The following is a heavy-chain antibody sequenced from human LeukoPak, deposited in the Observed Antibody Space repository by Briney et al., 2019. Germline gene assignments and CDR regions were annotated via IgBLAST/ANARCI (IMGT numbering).Heavy chain of an antibody. CDR1: GGPISSYY. J-gene: IGHJ4*02. V-gene: IGHV4-59*01. Sequence: SETLSLTCTVSGGPISSYYWSWIRQPPGKGLEWIGYIYYSGSTNYNPSLKSRVTISVDTSKNQFSLKLSSVTAADTAVYYCARVGGRWLQLGDYFDYWGQGALVTVSS. CDR2: IYYSGST. D-gene: IGHD5-24*01. CDR3: ARVGGRWLQLGDYFDY.